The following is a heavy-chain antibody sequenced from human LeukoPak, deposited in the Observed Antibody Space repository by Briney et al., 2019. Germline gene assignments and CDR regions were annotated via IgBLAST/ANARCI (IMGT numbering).Heavy chain of an antibody. CDR1: EFSVGSNY. CDR2: IYSGGST. J-gene: IGHJ3*02. V-gene: IGHV3-66*01. Sequence: GSLRLSCAASEFSVGSNYMTWVRQAPGKGLEWVSLIYSGGSTYYADSVKGRFTISRDNSKNTLYLQMNSLRAEDTAVYYCARGRDGYNLVDAFDIWGQGIMVTVSS. D-gene: IGHD5-24*01. CDR3: ARGRDGYNLVDAFDI.